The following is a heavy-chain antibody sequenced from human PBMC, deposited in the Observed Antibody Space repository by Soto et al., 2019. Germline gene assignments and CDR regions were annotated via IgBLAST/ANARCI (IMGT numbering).Heavy chain of an antibody. V-gene: IGHV3-30*03. CDR1: RFTFSKYG. Sequence: QVQLVESGGGVVQPGGSLTLSCAASRFTFSKYGMHWVRQAPGEGLEWVAVISYDGTNHYYADSVRGRFTLSRDNSKNALYLHMDRRTSDDTAVYYCASDTKTGVVVPGAPKYWGQGTLVAVSS. CDR2: ISYDGTNH. D-gene: IGHD2-2*01. J-gene: IGHJ4*02. CDR3: ASDTKTGVVVPGAPKY.